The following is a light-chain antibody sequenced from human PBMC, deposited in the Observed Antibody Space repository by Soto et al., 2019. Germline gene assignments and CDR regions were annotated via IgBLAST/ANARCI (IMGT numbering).Light chain of an antibody. J-gene: IGKJ1*01. CDR1: QSINTY. CDR3: QERYSFLWGT. V-gene: IGKV1-39*01. Sequence: DIQMTQSPSSLSASVGDRVTITCRTSQSINTYLNWYQQKPGKAPKLLIYGASSLQSGVPLRFSGSGSGTDFTLPITTLQPDDFATYYCQERYSFLWGTCGQGTKVEIK. CDR2: GAS.